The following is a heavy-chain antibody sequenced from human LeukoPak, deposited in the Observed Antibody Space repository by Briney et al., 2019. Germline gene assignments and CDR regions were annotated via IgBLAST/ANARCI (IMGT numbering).Heavy chain of an antibody. CDR1: GDSVSRHDLT. CDR3: VRSYDWVFDY. V-gene: IGHV6-1*01. Sequence: SQTLSLTCAISGDSVSRHDLTWDWVRQSPSRGLEWLGRTFYRSKWYSDYAVSVKSRITVSPDTSENQFSLHLNSVTPEDTAVYYCVRSYDWVFDYWGQGTRVTVSS. D-gene: IGHD1-1*01. J-gene: IGHJ4*02. CDR2: TFYRSKWYS.